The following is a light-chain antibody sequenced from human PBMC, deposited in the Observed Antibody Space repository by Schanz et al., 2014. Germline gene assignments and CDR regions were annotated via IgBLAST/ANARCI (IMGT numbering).Light chain of an antibody. CDR2: GAS. V-gene: IGKV3-11*01. CDR3: QQRSNWPRT. Sequence: EIVLKQSPGTLSLSPGERATLSCRASQSVSNDLVWYQQIPGQAPRLLISGASTRATGVPARFSGSGSGTDFTLTISSLEPEDFAVYYCQQRSNWPRTFGQGTKLEIK. CDR1: QSVSND. J-gene: IGKJ2*01.